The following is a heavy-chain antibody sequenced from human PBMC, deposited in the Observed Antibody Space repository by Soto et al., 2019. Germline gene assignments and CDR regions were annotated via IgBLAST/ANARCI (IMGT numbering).Heavy chain of an antibody. CDR3: ARPRGPRGYDLIDY. V-gene: IGHV3-21*02. Sequence: EVQVVESGGGLVKPGGSLRLACAASGFPFSSFSWNWVRQAPGKGLEWVSSISPGGNSVYYAASVKGRFTISRDNAKNSLYLQMNNLRAEDAAVYYSARPRGPRGYDLIDYWGQGTLVTVSS. CDR2: ISPGGNSV. D-gene: IGHD5-12*01. CDR1: GFPFSSFS. J-gene: IGHJ4*02.